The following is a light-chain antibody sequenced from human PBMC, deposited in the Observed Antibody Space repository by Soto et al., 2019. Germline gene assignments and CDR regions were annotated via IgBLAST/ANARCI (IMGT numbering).Light chain of an antibody. CDR2: AAS. J-gene: IGKJ5*01. CDR3: QQRSKRPPIT. Sequence: DIQMTQSPPTVYASVGDRVTITCRASQSISTLLAWYQQKPGTAPKLLIYAASRLEGGVPSRFSGSGSGTDFTLTISSLEPEDFAVYYCQQRSKRPPITFGQGTRLEIK. CDR1: QSISTL. V-gene: IGKV1-5*01.